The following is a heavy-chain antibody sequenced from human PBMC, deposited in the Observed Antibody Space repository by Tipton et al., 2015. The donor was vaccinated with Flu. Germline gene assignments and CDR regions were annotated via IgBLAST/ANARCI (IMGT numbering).Heavy chain of an antibody. CDR1: GFTFSSYG. Sequence: SLRLSCAAPGFTFSSYGMHWVRQAPGKGLEWVAVISYDGSNKYYADSVKGRFTISRDNSKNTLYLQMNSLRAEDTAVYYCAKDRGNQQKEKYYYYYGMDVWGQGTTVTVSS. CDR3: AKDRGNQQKEKYYYYYGMDV. J-gene: IGHJ6*02. D-gene: IGHD1-14*01. V-gene: IGHV3-30*18. CDR2: ISYDGSNK.